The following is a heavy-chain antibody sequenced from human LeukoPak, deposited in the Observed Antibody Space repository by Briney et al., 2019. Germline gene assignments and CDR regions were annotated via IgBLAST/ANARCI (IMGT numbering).Heavy chain of an antibody. V-gene: IGHV4-39*01. D-gene: IGHD5-24*01. CDR3: ARSLGDGYNPRVVDP. CDR2: IYYSGST. J-gene: IGHJ5*02. Sequence: SETLSLTCTVSGGSISSSSYYWGWIRQPPGKGLEWIGSIYYSGSTYYNPSLKSRVTISVDTSENQFSLKLSSVTAADTAVYYCARSLGDGYNPRVVDPWGQGTLVTVSS. CDR1: GGSISSSSYY.